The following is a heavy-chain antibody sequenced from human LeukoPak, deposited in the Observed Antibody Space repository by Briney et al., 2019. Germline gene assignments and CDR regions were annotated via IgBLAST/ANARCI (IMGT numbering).Heavy chain of an antibody. CDR2: IYYSGST. J-gene: IGHJ5*02. CDR1: GGSISSYY. V-gene: IGHV4-59*01. D-gene: IGHD3-3*01. Sequence: SETLSLTCTVSGGSISSYYWSWIRQPPGKGLEWIGYIYYSGSTNYNPSLKSRVTISVDTSKNQFSLKLSSVTAADTAVYYCAREGSGYLNWFDPWGQGTLVTVSS. CDR3: AREGSGYLNWFDP.